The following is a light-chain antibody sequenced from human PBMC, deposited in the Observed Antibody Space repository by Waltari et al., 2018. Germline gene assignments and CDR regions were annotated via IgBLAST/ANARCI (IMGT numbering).Light chain of an antibody. V-gene: IGLV3-25*03. Sequence: SSELTQPPSVSASPGQPPTIPSPGNALAKHNCHCYQQKPGQAPVLVMYKDSERPSGIPERFSDSSSGTTVTLTISGVQAEDEADYYCQSADTSETYFFGTGTKVTVL. CDR2: KDS. CDR1: ALAKHN. CDR3: QSADTSETYF. J-gene: IGLJ1*01.